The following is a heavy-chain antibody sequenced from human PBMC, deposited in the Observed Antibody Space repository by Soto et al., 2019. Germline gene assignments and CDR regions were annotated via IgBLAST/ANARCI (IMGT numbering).Heavy chain of an antibody. CDR2: IYGNGEGT. V-gene: IGHV3-23*01. Sequence: GGSLRLSCAASGFTFSIYTMNWVRQSPGKGLEWVSGIYGNGEGTYYADSMKGRFTVSRDNSRNTLYLDINNLRVEDTAVYYCVKDRKPGSRWNFDYWGQGTPVTVSS. CDR3: VKDRKPGSRWNFDY. CDR1: GFTFSIYT. D-gene: IGHD6-13*01. J-gene: IGHJ4*02.